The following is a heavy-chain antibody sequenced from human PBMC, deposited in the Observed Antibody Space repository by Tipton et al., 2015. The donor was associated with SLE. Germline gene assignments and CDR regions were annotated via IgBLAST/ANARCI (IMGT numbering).Heavy chain of an antibody. CDR2: IYTSGST. D-gene: IGHD3-3*01. CDR3: ARGEGDFWSDPYYYGMDV. J-gene: IGHJ6*02. Sequence: TLSLTCTVSGGSISSGSYYWSWIRQPAGKGLEWIGYIYTSGSTNYNPSLKSRVTISVDTSKNQFSLKLSSVTAADTAVYYCARGEGDFWSDPYYYGMDVWGQGTTVTVSS. V-gene: IGHV4-61*09. CDR1: GGSISSGSYY.